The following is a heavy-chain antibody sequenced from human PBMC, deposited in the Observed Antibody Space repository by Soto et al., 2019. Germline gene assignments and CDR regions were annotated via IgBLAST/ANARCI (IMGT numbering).Heavy chain of an antibody. CDR3: AAPRDEYGSGVSWFTYGMDI. J-gene: IGHJ6*02. V-gene: IGHV3-23*01. CDR1: GFTFSDFA. CDR2: LDGAGGST. D-gene: IGHD3-10*01. Sequence: GGSLRLSCLASGFTFSDFAMTWVRHVPGRGLEWVASLDGAGGSTYYAESVRGRFSISRDNSQNALFLQMKRLTVDDTAIYYCAAPRDEYGSGVSWFTYGMDIWGQGTTVTVSS.